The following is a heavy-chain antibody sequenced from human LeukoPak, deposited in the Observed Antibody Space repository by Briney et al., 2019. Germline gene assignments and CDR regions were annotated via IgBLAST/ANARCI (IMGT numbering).Heavy chain of an antibody. CDR3: ANGPIGSGYFHAFDI. Sequence: PGGSLGLSCAASGFTFSSYAMSWVRQAPGKGLEWVAFIRFDGSDEYYADSMKGRFTISRDNSKNTLYLQMNSLRAEDTAVYYCANGPIGSGYFHAFDIWGQGTMVTVSS. V-gene: IGHV3-30*02. CDR2: IRFDGSDE. D-gene: IGHD3-22*01. CDR1: GFTFSSYA. J-gene: IGHJ3*02.